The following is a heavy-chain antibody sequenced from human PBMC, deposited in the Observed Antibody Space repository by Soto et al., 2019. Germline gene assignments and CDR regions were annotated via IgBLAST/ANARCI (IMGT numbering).Heavy chain of an antibody. J-gene: IGHJ6*04. CDR1: GYRFTSYW. D-gene: IGHD3-3*01. CDR2: INPSDSYS. CDR3: ATDSSITILGNI. V-gene: IGHV5-10-1*01. Sequence: GESLKISCKGSGYRFTSYWITWVRQMPGKGLEWMGRINPSDSYSNYSPSFQVHVTMSADKSISTAYLQWSSLKASDTAMYYCATDSSITILGNIWGKRRTGSVGS.